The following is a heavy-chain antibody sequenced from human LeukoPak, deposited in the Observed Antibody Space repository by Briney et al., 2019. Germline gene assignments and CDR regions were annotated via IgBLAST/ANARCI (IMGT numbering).Heavy chain of an antibody. D-gene: IGHD1-26*01. CDR2: FHYSGGT. V-gene: IGHV4-39*01. J-gene: IGHJ4*02. CDR3: ARPHLSGGYTGFDS. CDR1: GGSINSGFYY. Sequence: PSETLSLTCTVSGGSINSGFYYWGWIRQPPGKGLEWIGSFHYSGGTSYNPSLKSRVTISADTSKNQFSLTVSSVTAADTAVYYCARPHLSGGYTGFDSWGQGTLVTVSS.